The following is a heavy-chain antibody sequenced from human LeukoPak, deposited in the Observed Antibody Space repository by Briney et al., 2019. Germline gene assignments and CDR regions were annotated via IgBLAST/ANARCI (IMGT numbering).Heavy chain of an antibody. J-gene: IGHJ4*02. CDR3: ARVGGYCSSTSCYTLRDYLDY. Sequence: SETLSLTCTVSGGSISSGGYYWSWIRQHPGKGLEWIGYIYYSGSTYYDPSLKSRVTISVDTSKNQFSLKLSSVTAADTAVYYCARVGGYCSSTSCYTLRDYLDYWGQGTLVTVSS. CDR1: GGSISSGGYY. D-gene: IGHD2-2*02. V-gene: IGHV4-31*03. CDR2: IYYSGST.